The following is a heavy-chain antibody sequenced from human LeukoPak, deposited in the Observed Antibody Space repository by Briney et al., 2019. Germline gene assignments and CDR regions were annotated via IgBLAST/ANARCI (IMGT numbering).Heavy chain of an antibody. Sequence: ASVKVSCKASGYTFTGHYMLWVRQAPGQGLEWMGRINPNSGGTNYAQKFQGRVTMTRDTSISTAYMELSRLRSDDTAVYYCARSRIAVTGSYYFDYWGQGTLVTVSS. CDR2: INPNSGGT. D-gene: IGHD6-19*01. J-gene: IGHJ4*02. V-gene: IGHV1-2*06. CDR3: ARSRIAVTGSYYFDY. CDR1: GYTFTGHY.